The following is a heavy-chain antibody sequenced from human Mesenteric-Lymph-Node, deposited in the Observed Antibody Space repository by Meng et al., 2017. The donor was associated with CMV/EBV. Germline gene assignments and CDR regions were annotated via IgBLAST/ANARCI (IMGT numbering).Heavy chain of an antibody. CDR1: EFTFSSYW. J-gene: IGHJ6*02. D-gene: IGHD3-3*01. V-gene: IGHV3-7*01. CDR3: ARDAPSRDSRDFWSGYSYYYYYYGMDV. CDR2: IKQDGSEK. Sequence: GESLKISCAASEFTFSSYWMSWVRQAPGKGLEWVANIKQDGSEKYYVDSVKGRFTISRDNAKNSLYLQMNSLRAEDTAVYYCARDAPSRDSRDFWSGYSYYYYYYGMDVWGQGTTVTVSS.